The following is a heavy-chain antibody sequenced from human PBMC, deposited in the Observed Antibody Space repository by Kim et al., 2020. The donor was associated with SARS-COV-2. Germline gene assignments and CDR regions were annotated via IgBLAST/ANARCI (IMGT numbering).Heavy chain of an antibody. D-gene: IGHD1-1*01. V-gene: IGHV4-34*01. J-gene: IGHJ6*02. CDR3: ARVRYGYYYYGMDV. Sequence: PSLKSRVTISVDTSKTQFSLKLSSVAAADTAVYYCARVRYGYYYYGMDVWGQGTTVTVSS.